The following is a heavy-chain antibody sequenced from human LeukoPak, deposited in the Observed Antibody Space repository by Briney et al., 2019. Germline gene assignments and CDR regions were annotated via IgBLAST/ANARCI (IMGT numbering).Heavy chain of an antibody. J-gene: IGHJ4*02. CDR2: IYYSGST. Sequence: PSETLSLTCTVSGGSISSGGYYWSWIRQHPGKGLEWIGYIYYSGSTYYNPSLKSRVTISVDTSKNQFSLKLSSVTAADTAVYYCARDSFKSIVPTNDYWGQGTLVTVSS. V-gene: IGHV4-31*03. CDR3: ARDSFKSIVPTNDY. D-gene: IGHD3-16*02. CDR1: GGSISSGGYY.